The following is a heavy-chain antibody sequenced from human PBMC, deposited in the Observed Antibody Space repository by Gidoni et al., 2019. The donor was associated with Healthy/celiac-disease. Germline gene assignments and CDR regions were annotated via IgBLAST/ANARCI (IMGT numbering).Heavy chain of an antibody. CDR2: ISSSSSTI. D-gene: IGHD3-22*01. J-gene: IGHJ4*02. CDR3: AGNPFGIGGYHDY. V-gene: IGHV3-48*02. CDR1: GVTFSSYS. Sequence: EVQLVESGGGLVQPGGSLRLSCEAAGVTFSSYSMTWVRQAPGKGAGWVSYISSSSSTIYYADSVKGRFTISRDNAKYSLYLQRNSLRDEDTAVYYCAGNPFGIGGYHDYWGQGTLVTVSS.